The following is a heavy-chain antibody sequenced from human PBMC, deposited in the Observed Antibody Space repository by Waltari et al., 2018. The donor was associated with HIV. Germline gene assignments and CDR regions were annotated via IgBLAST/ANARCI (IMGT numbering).Heavy chain of an antibody. CDR2: IYTSGNT. J-gene: IGHJ6*01. CDR1: GGSISSGSSS. Sequence: QVQLQESGPGLVKPSQTLSLTCTVSGGSISSGSSSWRWIRQPAGKGLEWIGLIYTSGNTDYNPSLKSRVTISVDTSKNQFSLKLTSVTAADTAVYYCARARVRSGYGLYYYY. V-gene: IGHV4-61*02. D-gene: IGHD5-12*01. CDR3: ARARVRSGYGLYYYY.